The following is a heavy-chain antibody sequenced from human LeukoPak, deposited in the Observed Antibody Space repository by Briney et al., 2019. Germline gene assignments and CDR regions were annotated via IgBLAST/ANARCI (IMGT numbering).Heavy chain of an antibody. CDR1: GYTFTSYG. CDR3: AREGWELTLRGYYYYYYYMDV. Sequence: ASVKVSCKASGYTFTSYGISWVRQAPGQGLEWMGWISAYNGNTNYAQKLQGRVTMTTDTSTSTAYMELRSLRSDDTAVYYCAREGWELTLRGYYYYYYYMDVWGKGTTVTVSS. CDR2: ISAYNGNT. J-gene: IGHJ6*03. V-gene: IGHV1-18*01. D-gene: IGHD1-26*01.